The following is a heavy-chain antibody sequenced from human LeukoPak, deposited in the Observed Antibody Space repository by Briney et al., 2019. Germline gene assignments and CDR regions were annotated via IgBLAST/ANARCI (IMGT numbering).Heavy chain of an antibody. J-gene: IGHJ6*02. CDR2: IYPGDSDT. Sequence: GESLKISCKGSGYSFTSYWIGWVRQMPGKGLEWMGIIYPGDSDTRYSPSFQGQVTISADKSISTAYLQWSSLKASDTAMYYCARRNAIAAAVAYYGMDVWGQGTTVTVSS. CDR1: GYSFTSYW. V-gene: IGHV5-51*01. D-gene: IGHD6-13*01. CDR3: ARRNAIAAAVAYYGMDV.